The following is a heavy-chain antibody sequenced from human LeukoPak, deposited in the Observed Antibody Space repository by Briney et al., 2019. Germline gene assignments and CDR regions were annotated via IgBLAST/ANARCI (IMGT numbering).Heavy chain of an antibody. J-gene: IGHJ4*02. CDR2: IYYSGIT. CDR3: ARGTLGSTIDY. V-gene: IGHV4-31*03. CDR1: GGSISSGGHY. Sequence: SQTLSLTCTVSGGSISSGGHYWSWIRQHPGKGLEWIGYIYYSGITYYNPSLKSRVSISSDTSKNQFSLKLSSVTAADTAVYYCARGTLGSTIDYWGQGTLVTVSS. D-gene: IGHD3-16*01.